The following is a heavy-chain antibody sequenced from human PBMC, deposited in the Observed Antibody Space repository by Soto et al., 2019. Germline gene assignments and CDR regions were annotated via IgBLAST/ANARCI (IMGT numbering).Heavy chain of an antibody. V-gene: IGHV3-7*05. CDR3: AKYGAPYFDWFGWFDP. Sequence: PGGSLRLSCAASGFTFSSYWMSWVRQAPGKGLEWVANIKQDGSEKYYVDSVKGRFTISRDNAKNSLYLQMNSLRAEDTAVYYCAKYGAPYFDWFGWFDPWGQGTLVTVSS. J-gene: IGHJ5*02. D-gene: IGHD3-9*01. CDR1: GFTFSSYW. CDR2: IKQDGSEK.